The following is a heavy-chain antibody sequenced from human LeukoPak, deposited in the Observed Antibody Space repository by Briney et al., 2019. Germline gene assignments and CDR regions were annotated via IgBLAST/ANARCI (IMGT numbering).Heavy chain of an antibody. V-gene: IGHV1-18*01. CDR3: ARDRPDYVWGSYRYCYGMDV. J-gene: IGHJ6*02. Sequence: ASVKVSCKASGYTFTSYGISWVRQAPGQGLEWMGWISAYNGNTNYAQKLQGRVTMTTDTSTSTAYMELRSLRSDDTAVYYCARDRPDYVWGSYRYCYGMDVWGQGTTVTVSS. CDR1: GYTFTSYG. CDR2: ISAYNGNT. D-gene: IGHD3-16*01.